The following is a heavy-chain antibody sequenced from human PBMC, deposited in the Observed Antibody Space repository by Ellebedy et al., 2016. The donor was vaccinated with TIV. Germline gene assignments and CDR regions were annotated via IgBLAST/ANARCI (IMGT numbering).Heavy chain of an antibody. J-gene: IGHJ6*02. D-gene: IGHD1-26*01. CDR1: GGSVSSGSHY. Sequence: SETLSLTCTVSGGSVSSGSHYWNWIRQPPGKGLEWIGYRYYIGTTNYNPSLKSRVTISEDTSKNQFSLRLSSVTAADTAGYYCAGGSYTPYGMDVWGQGTTVTVSS. CDR3: AGGSYTPYGMDV. CDR2: RYYIGTT. V-gene: IGHV4-61*01.